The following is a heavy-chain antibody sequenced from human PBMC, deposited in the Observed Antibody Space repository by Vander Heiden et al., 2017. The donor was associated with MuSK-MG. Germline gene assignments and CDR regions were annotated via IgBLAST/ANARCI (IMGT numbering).Heavy chain of an antibody. V-gene: IGHV4-4*02. D-gene: IGHD1-1*01. J-gene: IGHJ5*02. CDR1: GGSISSSNW. CDR3: ATVTNWNRINKWFDT. Sequence: QVQLQESGPGLVKPSGTLSLTCAVSGGSISSSNWWSWVRQPPGKGLEWIGEIYHSGRTNYNPARKSRVTISVDKAKNKVAMKLRSVTAAETALYYSATVTNWNRINKWFDTWRQGTMVTVSS. CDR2: IYHSGRT.